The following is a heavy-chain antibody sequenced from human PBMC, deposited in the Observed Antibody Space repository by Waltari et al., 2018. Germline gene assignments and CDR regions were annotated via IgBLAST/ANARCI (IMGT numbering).Heavy chain of an antibody. CDR3: AREYSSSSGRLRRSYFDY. CDR2: INPNSGGT. D-gene: IGHD6-6*01. V-gene: IGHV1-2*06. J-gene: IGHJ4*02. CDR1: GYTFTGYY. Sequence: QVQLVQSGAEVKKPGASVKVSCKASGYTFTGYYMHWVRQAPGQGLEWMGRINPNSGGTNYAQKFQGRVTMTRDTSISTAYMELSRLRSDDTAVYYCAREYSSSSGRLRRSYFDYWGQGTLVTVSS.